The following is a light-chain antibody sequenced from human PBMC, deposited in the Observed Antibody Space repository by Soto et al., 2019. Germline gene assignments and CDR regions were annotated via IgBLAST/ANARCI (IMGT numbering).Light chain of an antibody. CDR2: GAS. J-gene: IGKJ1*01. Sequence: EIVMTQSPDTLSVSPGERATLSCRASQSVSTNLAWYQQKPGQAPRLLLYGASTRATDIPARFSGSGSGTEFTLTIRSMQSEDFAFYYCQQYSDWLRTFGQGAKVEIK. CDR3: QQYSDWLRT. V-gene: IGKV3-15*01. CDR1: QSVSTN.